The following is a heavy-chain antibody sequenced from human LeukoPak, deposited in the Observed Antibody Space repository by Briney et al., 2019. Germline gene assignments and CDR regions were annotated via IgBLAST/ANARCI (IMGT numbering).Heavy chain of an antibody. CDR1: GYTFTNYY. J-gene: IGHJ6*03. CDR2: LNPNSGVT. D-gene: IGHD2-2*01. CDR3: ARGPARHCSSTSCSYYYYYMDV. V-gene: IGHV1-2*02. Sequence: ASVKVSCKASGYTFTNYYMHWVRQAPGQGLEWMGWLNPNSGVTNYAQRFQGRVAMTRDRSIRTAYMELSRLRSDDTAVYYCARGPARHCSSTSCSYYYYYMDVWGKGTTVTVSS.